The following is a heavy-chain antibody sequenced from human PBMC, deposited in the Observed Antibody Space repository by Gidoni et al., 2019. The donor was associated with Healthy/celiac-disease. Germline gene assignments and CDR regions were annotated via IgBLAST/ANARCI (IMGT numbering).Heavy chain of an antibody. CDR3: TKTPGVTQLDV. CDR1: GVTFGDYA. J-gene: IGHJ6*02. D-gene: IGHD4-4*01. V-gene: IGHV3-49*04. Sequence: EVQLVESGGGVVQPGGSMRLSCTASGVTFGDYAMSGVRQAPGKGREWVGFIRSKAYGGTTEYAASVKGRFTISRDESKSIAYLQMNSLKTEDTAVYYCTKTPGVTQLDVWGQGTTVTVSS. CDR2: IRSKAYGGTT.